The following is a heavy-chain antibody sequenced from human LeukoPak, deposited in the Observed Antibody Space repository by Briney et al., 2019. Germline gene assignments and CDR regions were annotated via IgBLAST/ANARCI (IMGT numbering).Heavy chain of an antibody. Sequence: PGESLRLSCTASGFTFSNFWMGWVRQAPGKGLEWVANIKQDETEKFYLGSVKGRFTISRDNSKNTLYLQMNSLRAEDTAVYYCAKTSRRTYFDPRGGGGSDYWGQGTLVTVSS. V-gene: IGHV3-7*03. CDR1: GFTFSNFW. CDR2: IKQDETEK. D-gene: IGHD3-9*01. CDR3: AKTSRRTYFDPRGGGGSDY. J-gene: IGHJ4*02.